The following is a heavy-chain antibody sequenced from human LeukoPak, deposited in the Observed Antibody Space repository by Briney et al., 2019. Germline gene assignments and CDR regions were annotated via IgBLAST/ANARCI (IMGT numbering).Heavy chain of an antibody. CDR2: IYDGGSS. Sequence: PSETLSLTCTVSGGSISRYYWSWIPQPPGKGLEWIGYIYDGGSSNYNPSLKSRVTISVDRPKNQFSLKLTSVTAADTAVYYCARDMSSGYPSYYYYYMDVWGRGTTVTASS. J-gene: IGHJ6*03. V-gene: IGHV4-59*01. CDR3: ARDMSSGYPSYYYYYMDV. D-gene: IGHD3-22*01. CDR1: GGSISRYY.